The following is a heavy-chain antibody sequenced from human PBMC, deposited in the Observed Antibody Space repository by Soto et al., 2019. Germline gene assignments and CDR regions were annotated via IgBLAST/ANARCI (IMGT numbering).Heavy chain of an antibody. Sequence: QVQLVQSGAEVREPGSSVKVSCEASGGTFRSYAINWVRQAPGQGLEWMGGIIPMFGKANYAEKFLGRVTITADEATRTAYMEVSSLKSEDTAVYYCARSIETTYFYCMDVWGLGTRVTVSS. V-gene: IGHV1-69*01. J-gene: IGHJ6*02. CDR2: IIPMFGKA. CDR3: ARSIETTYFYCMDV. CDR1: GGTFRSYA. D-gene: IGHD6-6*01.